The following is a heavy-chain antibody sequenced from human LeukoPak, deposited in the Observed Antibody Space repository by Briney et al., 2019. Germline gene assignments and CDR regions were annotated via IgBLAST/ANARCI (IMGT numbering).Heavy chain of an antibody. CDR2: IYTSGST. J-gene: IGHJ3*02. V-gene: IGHV4-4*07. Sequence: PSETLSLTCTVSGGSISSYYWSWIRQPAGKGLEWIGRIYTSGSTSYNPSLKSRVTISVDKSENQFSLQLTSVTAADTAVYYCASRSSGTGRAFDIWGQGTMVTVSS. CDR3: ASRSSGTGRAFDI. D-gene: IGHD3-10*01. CDR1: GGSISSYY.